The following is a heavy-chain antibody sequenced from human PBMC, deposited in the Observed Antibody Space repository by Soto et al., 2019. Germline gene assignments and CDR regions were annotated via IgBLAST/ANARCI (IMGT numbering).Heavy chain of an antibody. CDR3: AREWERSSWSAWGAFDI. D-gene: IGHD6-13*01. J-gene: IGHJ3*02. Sequence: QVQLQESGPGLVKPSETLSLTCTVSGGSISSYYWSWIRQPPGKGLEWIGYIYYSGGSNYNPSLRSRGTVSVYTSKNQFPLKLSSVTAADTAVYSCAREWERSSWSAWGAFDIWGQGTMVTVSS. CDR1: GGSISSYY. CDR2: IYYSGGS. V-gene: IGHV4-59*01.